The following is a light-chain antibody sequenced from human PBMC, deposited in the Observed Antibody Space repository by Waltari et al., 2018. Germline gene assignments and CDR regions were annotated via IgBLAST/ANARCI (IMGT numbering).Light chain of an antibody. CDR3: NSRDSSGNHWV. CDR1: SLRSYY. J-gene: IGLJ3*02. Sequence: SSELTQDPAVSVALGQTVRITCQGDSLRSYYASWYQQKPGQAPVLVIYGKNNRPSGIPDRFSVSSSGSTASLTITGVQAEDEADYYCNSRDSSGNHWVFGGGTKLTVL. V-gene: IGLV3-19*01. CDR2: GKN.